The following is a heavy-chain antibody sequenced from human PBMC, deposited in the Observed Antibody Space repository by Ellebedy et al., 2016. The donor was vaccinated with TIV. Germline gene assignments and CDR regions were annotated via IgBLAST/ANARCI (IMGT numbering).Heavy chain of an antibody. J-gene: IGHJ3*02. CDR2: TWYDGGNK. CDR3: ARDRRRYSYEIDAFDM. CDR1: GFAFNSFG. Sequence: PGGSLRLSCAASGFAFNSFGMHWVRQASGKGLEWVALTWYDGGNKFYADSVKGRFTISRDNSKNTLYLHMKSLRAEDTAVYYCARDRRRYSYEIDAFDMWGQGTMVTVSS. D-gene: IGHD5-18*01. V-gene: IGHV3-33*01.